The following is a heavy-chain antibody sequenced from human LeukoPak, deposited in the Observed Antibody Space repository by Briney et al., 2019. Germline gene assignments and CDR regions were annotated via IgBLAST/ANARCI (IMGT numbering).Heavy chain of an antibody. CDR1: GGSTSSSDYY. D-gene: IGHD3-10*01. Sequence: SETLSLTCTVSGGSTSSSDYYWGWIRQPPGKGLEWIGYIYYSGSTYYNPSLKSRVTISVDTSKNQFSLKLSSVTAADTAVYYCARDQGMMRGAFDIWGQGTMVTVSS. J-gene: IGHJ3*02. V-gene: IGHV4-30-4*08. CDR3: ARDQGMMRGAFDI. CDR2: IYYSGST.